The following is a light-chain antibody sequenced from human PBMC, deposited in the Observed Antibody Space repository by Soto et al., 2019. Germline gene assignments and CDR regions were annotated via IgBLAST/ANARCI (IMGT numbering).Light chain of an antibody. J-gene: IGKJ1*01. CDR2: GAS. V-gene: IGKV3-20*01. CDR1: ESVSSTH. Sequence: EIVLTQSPGTLSLSPGERATLSCKTSESVSSTHLAWYQQKPGQAPRLRIYGASSRATGIPDRFSGSGSGTDFTLTISRLEPEDFAVYYCQQYGSSPRTFGQGTKVDIK. CDR3: QQYGSSPRT.